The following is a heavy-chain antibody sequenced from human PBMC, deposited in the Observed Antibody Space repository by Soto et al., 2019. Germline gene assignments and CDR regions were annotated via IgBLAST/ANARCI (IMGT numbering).Heavy chain of an antibody. Sequence: SETLSLTCTVSGGSISSYYWSWIRQPPGKGLEWIGYIYYSGSTNYNPSLKSRVTISVDTSKNQFSLKLSSVTAADTAVYYCARWGLGDWFDPWGQGTLVTVSS. CDR2: IYYSGST. CDR3: ARWGLGDWFDP. CDR1: GGSISSYY. J-gene: IGHJ5*02. D-gene: IGHD7-27*01. V-gene: IGHV4-59*01.